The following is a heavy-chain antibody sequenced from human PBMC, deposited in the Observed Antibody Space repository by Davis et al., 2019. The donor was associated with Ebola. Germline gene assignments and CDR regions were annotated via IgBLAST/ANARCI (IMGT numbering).Heavy chain of an antibody. V-gene: IGHV1-69*11. J-gene: IGHJ3*02. CDR3: AREGIAARPGAFDI. CDR2: IIPILGTA. D-gene: IGHD6-6*01. CDR1: GGTFSSYA. Sequence: SVKVSCKASGGTFSSYAISWVRQAPGQGLEWMGRIIPILGTANYAQKFQGRVTITADESTSTAYMELSSLRSEDTAVYYCAREGIAARPGAFDIWGQGTMVTVSS.